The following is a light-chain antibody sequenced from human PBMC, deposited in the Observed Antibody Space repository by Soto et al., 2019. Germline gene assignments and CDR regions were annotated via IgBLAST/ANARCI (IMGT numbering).Light chain of an antibody. Sequence: ETMMTQSPASLSVSPGETATLSCRSSQNVHIDLAWYQQKPGQAPTLLIYGVSARAPGVPARFTGAGSGTEFTLTIRDLQSADFAVYYCQQYGSSPHTFGQGTKLEIK. CDR3: QQYGSSPHT. CDR2: GVS. J-gene: IGKJ2*01. CDR1: QNVHID. V-gene: IGKV3-15*01.